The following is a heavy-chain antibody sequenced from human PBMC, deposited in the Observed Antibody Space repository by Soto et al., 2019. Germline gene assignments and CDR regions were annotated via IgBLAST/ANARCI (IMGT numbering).Heavy chain of an antibody. CDR3: APAYYYDSSGSFDY. J-gene: IGHJ4*02. CDR1: GYTLTELS. CDR2: FDPEDGET. Sequence: ASVKVSCKVSGYTLTELSMHWVRQAPGKGLEWMGGFDPEDGETIYAQKFQGRVTMTEDTSTDTAYMELSSLRSEDTAVYYCAPAYYYDSSGSFDYCGQGTLVTVSS. V-gene: IGHV1-24*01. D-gene: IGHD3-22*01.